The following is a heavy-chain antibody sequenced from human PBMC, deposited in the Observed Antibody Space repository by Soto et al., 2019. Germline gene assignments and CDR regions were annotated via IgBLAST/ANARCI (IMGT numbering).Heavy chain of an antibody. D-gene: IGHD2-2*01. CDR1: GFTFSSYG. J-gene: IGHJ6*02. V-gene: IGHV3-30*18. Sequence: PGGSLRLSCAASGFTFSSYGMHWVRQAPGKGLEWVAVISYDGSNKYYADSVKGRFTISRDNSKNTLYLQMNSLRAEDTAVYYCAKDGDCISTSCLLYYYYYGMDVWGQGTTVTVSS. CDR3: AKDGDCISTSCLLYYYYYGMDV. CDR2: ISYDGSNK.